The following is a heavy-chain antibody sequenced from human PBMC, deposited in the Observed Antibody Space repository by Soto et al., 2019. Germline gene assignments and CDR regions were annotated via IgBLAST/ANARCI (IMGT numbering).Heavy chain of an antibody. CDR2: IYYSGST. J-gene: IGHJ6*02. CDR1: VGSISSYY. D-gene: IGHD3-22*01. CDR3: ARAATMIPGGMDV. V-gene: IGHV4-59*01. Sequence: PSETLSLTCTVSVGSISSYYWSWIRQPPGKGLEWIGYIYYSGSTNYNPSLKSRVTISVDTSKNQFSLKLSSVTAADTAVYYCARAATMIPGGMDVWGQGTTVTVSS.